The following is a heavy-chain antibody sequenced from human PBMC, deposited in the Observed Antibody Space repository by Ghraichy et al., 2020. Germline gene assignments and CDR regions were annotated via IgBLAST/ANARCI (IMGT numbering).Heavy chain of an antibody. CDR1: GGSFSAYY. Sequence: SETLSLTCAVYGGSFSAYYWHWIRQSPGKGLEWIGEIDQSGRTKYNPSLKSRVTISADTSKNQSSLKLSSVTAADTAVYYSFFWLQNFGADSWGQGTLVTVSS. D-gene: IGHD3-9*01. V-gene: IGHV4-34*01. J-gene: IGHJ4*02. CDR3: FFWLQNFGADS. CDR2: IDQSGRT.